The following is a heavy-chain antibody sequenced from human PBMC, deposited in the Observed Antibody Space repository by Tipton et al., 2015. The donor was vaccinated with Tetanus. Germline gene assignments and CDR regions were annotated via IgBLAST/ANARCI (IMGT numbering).Heavy chain of an antibody. J-gene: IGHJ4*02. CDR2: IRSKAYGGTT. CDR3: ARVRPNDYGDYSVDY. CDR1: GFTFGYYA. Sequence: SLRLSCTGSGFTFGYYAMNWFRQAPGKGLEWVGLIRSKAYGGTTEYAASVRGRFTISRDESKSIAYLQMDRLKTEDTAVYYCARVRPNDYGDYSVDYWGQGTLVTASS. D-gene: IGHD4-17*01. V-gene: IGHV3-49*03.